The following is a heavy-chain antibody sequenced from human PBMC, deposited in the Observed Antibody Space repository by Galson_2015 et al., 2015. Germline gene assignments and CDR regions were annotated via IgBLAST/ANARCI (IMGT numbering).Heavy chain of an antibody. J-gene: IGHJ4*02. CDR2: IKEDGSEK. CDR1: GFTFSSYW. CDR3: ARDCSGGSCYSRNFDY. Sequence: ALRLSCAASGFTFSSYWMSWVRQAPGKGLEGVANIKEDGSEKYYVDSVKGRFTSSRDNAKNSLYLQMNSLRAEDTAVSYCARDCSGGSCYSRNFDYWGQGTLVTVSS. V-gene: IGHV3-7*01. D-gene: IGHD2-15*01.